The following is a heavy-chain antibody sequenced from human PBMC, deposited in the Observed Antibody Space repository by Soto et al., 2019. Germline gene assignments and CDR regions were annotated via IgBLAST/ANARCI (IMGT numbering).Heavy chain of an antibody. V-gene: IGHV4-31*03. CDR3: AREYPGEPAYYFDF. D-gene: IGHD3-16*01. J-gene: IGHJ4*01. Sequence: SETLSLTCTVSGGSINSGGYYWTWIRQHPGKGLEWIGYIFYSRTTSYNPSLKSRVTISGDTSKNQFSLTLRSVTAADSAVYYCAREYPGEPAYYFDFWGQGTQDTVSS. CDR2: IFYSRTT. CDR1: GGSINSGGYY.